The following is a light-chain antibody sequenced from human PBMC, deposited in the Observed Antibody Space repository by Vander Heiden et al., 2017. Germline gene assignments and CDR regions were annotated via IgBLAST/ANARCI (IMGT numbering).Light chain of an antibody. V-gene: IGLV1-40*01. Sequence: QSVLTQPPSVSGAPGQRVTISCTGSSSNIGAGYVVHWYQQLPGTAPKRLIYGNTNRPSGVPDRFSGSKSGTSASLAITGLQAGDEADYYCQSYDSSLSGSNVIFGGGTKVTVL. J-gene: IGLJ2*01. CDR3: QSYDSSLSGSNVI. CDR2: GNT. CDR1: SSNIGAGYV.